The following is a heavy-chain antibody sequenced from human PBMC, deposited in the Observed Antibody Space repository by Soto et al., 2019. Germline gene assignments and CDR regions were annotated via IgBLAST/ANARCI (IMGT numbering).Heavy chain of an antibody. J-gene: IGHJ4*02. Sequence: SETLSLTCTVSGGSISSYYWTWIRLPPGKGLEWIGYIYYSGNTNYNPSLKSRVTISVDTSQNQFSLKLSSVTAADTAVYYCARDSGDSSGFVFDYWGQGTLVT. CDR1: GGSISSYY. CDR2: IYYSGNT. D-gene: IGHD6-19*01. V-gene: IGHV4-59*01. CDR3: ARDSGDSSGFVFDY.